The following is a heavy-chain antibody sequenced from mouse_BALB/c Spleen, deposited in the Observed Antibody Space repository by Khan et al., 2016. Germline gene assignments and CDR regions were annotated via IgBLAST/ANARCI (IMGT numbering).Heavy chain of an antibody. D-gene: IGHD2-4*01. V-gene: IGHV2-9*02. J-gene: IGHJ3*01. Sequence: QVQLKESGPGLVAPSQSLSITCTVSGFSLTNSGVHWIRQPPGKGLEWLGVIWPGGSTDYNSALMSRLSITKDNSQNQAFLKMISLQTDDTAMYYCARDDQDYDAWFASWGQGTLVIVSA. CDR1: GFSLTNSG. CDR3: ARDDQDYDAWFAS. CDR2: IWPGGST.